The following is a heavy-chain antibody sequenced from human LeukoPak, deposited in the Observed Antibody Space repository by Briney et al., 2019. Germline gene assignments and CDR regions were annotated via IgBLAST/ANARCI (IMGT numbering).Heavy chain of an antibody. J-gene: IGHJ3*02. Sequence: GGSLRLSCAASGFTFNGYSIIWVRQAPGKGLEWISYITTSSSILYYADSVKGRFTVSRDNAKNSVYLQVNSLRAEDTAVYYCAREGGNSDAFDIWGQGTMVTVSS. CDR3: AREGGNSDAFDI. CDR1: GFTFNGYS. CDR2: ITTSSSIL. D-gene: IGHD4-23*01. V-gene: IGHV3-48*01.